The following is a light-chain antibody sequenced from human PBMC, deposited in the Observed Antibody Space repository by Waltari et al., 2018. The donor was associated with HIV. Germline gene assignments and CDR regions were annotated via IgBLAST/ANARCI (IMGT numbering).Light chain of an antibody. J-gene: IGKJ1*01. Sequence: LSCRASQSISSNLAWYQQRLGQAPRLLIYDASIRATGIPARFSGSGSGTEFTLNISSLQSEDFAVYYCQQYNNWPPWTFGQGTKVEIE. CDR3: QQYNNWPPWT. CDR2: DAS. V-gene: IGKV3-15*01. CDR1: QSISSN.